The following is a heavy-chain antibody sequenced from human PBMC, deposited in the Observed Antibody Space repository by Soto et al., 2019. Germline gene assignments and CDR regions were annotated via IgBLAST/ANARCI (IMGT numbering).Heavy chain of an antibody. Sequence: QVQLVESGGGLVKPGGSLRLSCEASGFTFSDYYMSWIRQAPGKGLEGVSYISSSGSTIYYADSVKGRFTISRDNAKNSLYLQMNSLRAEDTAVYYCARDGPHTYYYGSVRLPPIWGQGTMVTVSS. V-gene: IGHV3-11*01. CDR3: ARDGPHTYYYGSVRLPPI. J-gene: IGHJ3*02. CDR1: GFTFSDYY. D-gene: IGHD3-10*01. CDR2: ISSSGSTI.